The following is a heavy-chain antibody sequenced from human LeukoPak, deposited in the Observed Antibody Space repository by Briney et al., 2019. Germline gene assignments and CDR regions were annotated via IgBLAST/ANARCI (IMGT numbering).Heavy chain of an antibody. CDR2: IYTRGST. J-gene: IGHJ3*02. Sequence: SETLSLTCTVSGGSISNYYWSWIRQPAGKGLEWIGRIYTRGSTNYNPSLKSRVTMSVDTSKNQFSLKLSSVTAADTAVYYCARGRYCSADICSGGDAFDIWGQGTMVSVSS. CDR3: ARGRYCSADICSGGDAFDI. V-gene: IGHV4-4*07. CDR1: GGSISNYY. D-gene: IGHD2-15*01.